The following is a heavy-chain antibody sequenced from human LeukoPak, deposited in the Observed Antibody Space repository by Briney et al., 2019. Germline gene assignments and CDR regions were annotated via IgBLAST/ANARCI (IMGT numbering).Heavy chain of an antibody. CDR3: AKGQVPVYYYYYGMDV. Sequence: GGSLRLSCAASGFTFSSYAMSWVRQAPGKGLEWVSAISGSGGSTYYADSVKGRFTISRDNSKNTLYLQMNSLRAEDTAVYYCAKGQVPVYYYYYGMDVWGQGTTVTVSS. CDR1: GFTFSSYA. D-gene: IGHD2-2*01. V-gene: IGHV3-23*01. CDR2: ISGSGGST. J-gene: IGHJ6*02.